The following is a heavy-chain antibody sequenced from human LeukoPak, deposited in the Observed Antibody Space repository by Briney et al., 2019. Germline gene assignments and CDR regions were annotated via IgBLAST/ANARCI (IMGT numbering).Heavy chain of an antibody. Sequence: GESLKISCKGSGYSFTSYWIGWVRQMPGKGLEWMGIIYPADSDTRYNPSFQGHVTISANRSASTAYLQWHSLKASDTAIYYCARGINDEYFQSWGQGTLVTVSS. CDR3: ARGINDEYFQS. CDR1: GYSFTSYW. J-gene: IGHJ1*01. CDR2: IYPADSDT. V-gene: IGHV5-51*01. D-gene: IGHD2/OR15-2a*01.